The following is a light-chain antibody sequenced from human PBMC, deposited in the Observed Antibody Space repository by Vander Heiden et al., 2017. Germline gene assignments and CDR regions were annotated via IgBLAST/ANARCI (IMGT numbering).Light chain of an antibody. CDR2: GAS. Sequence: DIVVTQSPATLSLSPGERATLSCWASQNINFNLAWHQQRPGQAPRLLIYGASTRATGVPDRFSGSGSGTEFTLTISSLQSEDSAVYYCQHDNNWPRAFGGGTKVEIK. J-gene: IGKJ4*01. V-gene: IGKV3-15*01. CDR1: QNINFN. CDR3: QHDNNWPRA.